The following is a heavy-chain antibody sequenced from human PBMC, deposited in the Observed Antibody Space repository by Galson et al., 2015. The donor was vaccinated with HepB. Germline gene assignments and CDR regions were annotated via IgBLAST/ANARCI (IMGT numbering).Heavy chain of an antibody. CDR1: GGSISSSSYY. V-gene: IGHV4-39*02. CDR2: IYYSGST. J-gene: IGHJ6*02. Sequence: SETLSLTCTVSGGSISSSSYYWGWIRQPPGKGLEWIGSIYYSGSTYYNPSLKSRVTISVDTSKNQFSLKLSSVTAADTAVYYCARDIVRFGELGPSYYYYGMDVWGQETTVTVSS. CDR3: ARDIVRFGELGPSYYYYGMDV. D-gene: IGHD3-10*01.